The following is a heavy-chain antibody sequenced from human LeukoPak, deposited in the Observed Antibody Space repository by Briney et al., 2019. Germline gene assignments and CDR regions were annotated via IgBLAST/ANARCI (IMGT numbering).Heavy chain of an antibody. CDR3: ASLVVPAALDAFDI. CDR1: GFTFSSYS. CDR2: ISSSSSYI. Sequence: PGGSLRLSCAASGFTFSSYSMNWVRQAPGKGLEWVSSISSSSSYIYYADSVKGRFTISRDNAKNSLYLQMNSLRAEDTAVYYCASLVVPAALDAFDIWGQGTMVTVSS. V-gene: IGHV3-21*01. D-gene: IGHD2-2*01. J-gene: IGHJ3*02.